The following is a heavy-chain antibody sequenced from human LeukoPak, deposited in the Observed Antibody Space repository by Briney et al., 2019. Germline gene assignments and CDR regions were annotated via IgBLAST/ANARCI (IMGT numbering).Heavy chain of an antibody. D-gene: IGHD1-26*01. CDR1: GFDFGTYA. Sequence: GRSLRLSCSGSGFDFGTYAMHWVRQAPGKGLEWVGVISYDGRKKYYADSVKGRFTISRDNSNNTVYLHVNSLRAEDTSVYYCASPYGTYTGSNDDFFDYWGQGALVTVSS. J-gene: IGHJ4*02. CDR2: ISYDGRKK. CDR3: ASPYGTYTGSNDDFFDY. V-gene: IGHV3-30*01.